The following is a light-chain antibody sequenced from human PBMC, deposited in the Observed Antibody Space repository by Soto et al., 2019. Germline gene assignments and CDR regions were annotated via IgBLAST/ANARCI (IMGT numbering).Light chain of an antibody. CDR2: DVS. J-gene: IGLJ1*01. CDR1: SSDVGGYDY. Sequence: QSASVSGSPGQSIAISCTGTSSDVGGYDYVSWYQQHPGKAPKLMIYDVSNRPSGVSSRFSGSKSGNTASLTISGLQAEDEADYYCNSYTSSSTYVFGTGTKLTVL. V-gene: IGLV2-14*01. CDR3: NSYTSSSTYV.